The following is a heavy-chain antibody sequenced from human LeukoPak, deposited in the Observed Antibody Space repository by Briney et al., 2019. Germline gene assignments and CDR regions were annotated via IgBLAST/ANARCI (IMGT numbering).Heavy chain of an antibody. CDR1: GFIFSSYS. CDR2: ISYDGSNK. Sequence: GGSLRLSCAASGFIFSSYSMSWVRQAPGKGLEWVAVISYDGSNKYYADSVKGRFTISRDNSKNTLYLQMNGLRAEDTAVYYCPKDSSNSQGITLDYWGQGTLVTVSS. J-gene: IGHJ4*02. CDR3: PKDSSNSQGITLDY. D-gene: IGHD1-14*01. V-gene: IGHV3-30*18.